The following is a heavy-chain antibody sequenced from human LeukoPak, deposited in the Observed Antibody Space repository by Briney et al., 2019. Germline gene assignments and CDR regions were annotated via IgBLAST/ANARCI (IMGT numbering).Heavy chain of an antibody. CDR3: ARDHYSGSVDY. Sequence: GGSLRLSCAASGFTFSSYWMSWVRQAPGKGLEWVAIIKQDGSEKYYVDSVKGRFTISRDNAKNSLYLQMNSLRAEDTAVYYCARDHYSGSVDYWGQGTLVTVSS. CDR1: GFTFSSYW. V-gene: IGHV3-7*01. CDR2: IKQDGSEK. D-gene: IGHD5-12*01. J-gene: IGHJ4*02.